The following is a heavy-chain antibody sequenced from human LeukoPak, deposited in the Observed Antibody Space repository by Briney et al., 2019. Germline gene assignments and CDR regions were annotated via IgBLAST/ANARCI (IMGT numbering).Heavy chain of an antibody. D-gene: IGHD3-3*01. V-gene: IGHV3-23*01. CDR3: AKDGGITIFGVVTNYYYYGMDV. CDR1: GFTFSSYS. Sequence: PGGSLRLSCAASGFTFSSYSMNWVRQAPGKGLEWVSAISGSGGSTYYADSVKGRFTISRDNSKNTLYLQMNSLRAGDTAVYYCAKDGGITIFGVVTNYYYYGMDVWGQGTTVTVSS. J-gene: IGHJ6*02. CDR2: ISGSGGST.